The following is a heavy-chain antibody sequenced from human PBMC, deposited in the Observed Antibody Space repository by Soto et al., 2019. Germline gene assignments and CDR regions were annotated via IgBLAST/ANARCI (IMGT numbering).Heavy chain of an antibody. V-gene: IGHV4-59*08. CDR2: IYFSGST. D-gene: IGHD1-26*01. J-gene: IGHJ4*02. Sequence: SETLSLTCTVSGGSISTYYWSWIRQPPGKGLEWIGYIYFSGSTNYNPSLKSRVTISVDTSKNQFSLKLKSVTAADTAVYYCARVQRGRPDETPFDYWGQGTLVTVSS. CDR3: ARVQRGRPDETPFDY. CDR1: GGSISTYY.